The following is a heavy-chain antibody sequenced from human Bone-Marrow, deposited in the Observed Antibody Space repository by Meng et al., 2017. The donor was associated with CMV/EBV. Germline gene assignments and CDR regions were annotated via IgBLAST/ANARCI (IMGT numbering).Heavy chain of an antibody. J-gene: IGHJ4*02. V-gene: IGHV3-11*01. CDR2: ISSNGTIK. CDR3: VRGLID. Sequence: GESLKISCGASGFTFSNHYMSWVRQAPENGLEWISYISSNGTIKYYSDSVKGRFTVSRGNTKSSLYLQMNSLRDDDTAMYYCVRGLIDWGQGTLVTVSS. CDR1: GFTFSNHY. D-gene: IGHD3-16*02.